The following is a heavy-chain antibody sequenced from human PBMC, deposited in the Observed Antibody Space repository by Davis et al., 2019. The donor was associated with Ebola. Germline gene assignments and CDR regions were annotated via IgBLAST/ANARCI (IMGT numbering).Heavy chain of an antibody. CDR3: ARQKCGGGSCYGRRYYYYGMDV. Sequence: SETLSLTCTVSGGSISNHYWSWIRQPPGKAPEWIGYVYYSGSTNYNPSLKSRVTISVDTSKNQFSLKLSSVTAADTAVYYYARQKCGGGSCYGRRYYYYGMDVWGQGTTVTVSS. V-gene: IGHV4-59*08. J-gene: IGHJ6*02. CDR1: GGSISNHY. CDR2: VYYSGST. D-gene: IGHD2-15*01.